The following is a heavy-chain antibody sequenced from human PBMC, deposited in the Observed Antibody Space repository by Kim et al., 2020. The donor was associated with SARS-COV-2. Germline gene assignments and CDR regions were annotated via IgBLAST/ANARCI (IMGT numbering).Heavy chain of an antibody. J-gene: IGHJ6*03. CDR3: VKGTTGYFYYYIDV. CDR2: IIPILGIA. CDR1: GGTFSSYA. Sequence: SVKVSCKASGGTFSSYAISWVRQAPVQGLEWMGRIIPILGIANYAQKFQGRVTITADKSTSTAYMELSSLRCEDTAVYYCVKGTTGYFYYYIDVWGKGTTGTVSS. V-gene: IGHV1-69*04.